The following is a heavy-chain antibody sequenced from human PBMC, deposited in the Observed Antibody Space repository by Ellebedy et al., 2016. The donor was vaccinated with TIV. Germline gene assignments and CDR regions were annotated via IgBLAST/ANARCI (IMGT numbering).Heavy chain of an antibody. CDR2: ISYDGSNK. J-gene: IGHJ4*02. CDR3: AKEPARRYFDY. V-gene: IGHV3-30*18. D-gene: IGHD6-6*01. Sequence: GGSLRLXXAASGFTFSSYGMHWVRQAPGKGLEWVAVISYDGSNKYYADSVKGRFTISRDNSKNTLYLQMDSLRAEDTAVYYCAKEPARRYFDYWGQGTLVTVSS. CDR1: GFTFSSYG.